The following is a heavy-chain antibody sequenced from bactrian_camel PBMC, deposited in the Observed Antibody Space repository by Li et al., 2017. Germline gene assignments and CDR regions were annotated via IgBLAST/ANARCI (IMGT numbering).Heavy chain of an antibody. CDR1: EFTYSRKC. J-gene: IGHJ6*01. Sequence: VQLVESGGGSVSAGGSLRLSCIASEFTYSRKCMGWFRQAPGKEREWVASIVTPSESTYYADSVRGRFTISQDNAKSTVYQQMSTLKPEDTAMYYCAAAAGWFGCPPRAADFGYWGQGTQVTVS. V-gene: IGHV3S40*01. CDR2: IVTPSEST. CDR3: AAAAGWFGCPPRAADFGY. D-gene: IGHD2*01.